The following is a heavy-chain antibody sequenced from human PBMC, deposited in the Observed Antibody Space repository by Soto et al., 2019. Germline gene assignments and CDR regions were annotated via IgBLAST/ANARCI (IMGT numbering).Heavy chain of an antibody. CDR1: GFTFSSYW. Sequence: HPGGSLRLSCAASGFTFSSYWMSWVRQAPGKGLEWVAKISRSGSKTYYVDSVKGRFTISRDNAKNTLYLQMNSLRAEDTAVYYCAQDTPLEGRGYWGQRTLVTVSS. V-gene: IGHV3-7*03. CDR2: ISRSGSKT. CDR3: AQDTPLEGRGY. J-gene: IGHJ4*02.